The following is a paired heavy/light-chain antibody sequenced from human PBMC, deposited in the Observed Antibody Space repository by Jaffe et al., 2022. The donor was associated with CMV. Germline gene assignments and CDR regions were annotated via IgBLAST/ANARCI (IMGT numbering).Heavy chain of an antibody. Sequence: EVQLVESGGGLVQPGRSLRLSCAASGFTLDHYAMHWVRQAPGKGLEWVSGISWNSAAIGYADSVKGRFTISRDNAKKSLYLQMNSLRAEDTAFYYCAKGIGSLGTGFDAWGQGTLVSVAS. CDR2: ISWNSAAI. J-gene: IGHJ5*02. D-gene: IGHD1-1*01. CDR1: GFTLDHYA. CDR3: AKGIGSLGTGFDA. V-gene: IGHV3-9*01.
Light chain of an antibody. V-gene: IGLV1-44*01. CDR2: SDD. J-gene: IGLJ3*02. CDR1: SSNIGSNT. Sequence: QSLLTQPPSASGTPGQRVTISCSGSSSNIGSNTVNWYQQLPRTAPKLFIYSDDHRPSGVPDRFSGSRSGTSASLGISGLQSEDEADYYCAAWDDSLNGWVFGGGTKLTVL. CDR3: AAWDDSLNGWV.